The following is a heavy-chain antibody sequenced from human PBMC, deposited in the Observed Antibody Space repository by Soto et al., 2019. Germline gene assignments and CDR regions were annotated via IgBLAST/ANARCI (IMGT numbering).Heavy chain of an antibody. CDR3: ARDLAAVPRAFDY. D-gene: IGHD6-13*01. Sequence: SETLSLTCTVSGGSISSYFYIWVRQPPGKGLEWIGSVYYTGTTDYNPYLKSRVTISVDTSKTQFSLNLRSVTAADTAVYYCARDLAAVPRAFDYWGRGTLVTVSS. CDR1: GGSISSYF. CDR2: VYYTGTT. J-gene: IGHJ4*02. V-gene: IGHV4-59*01.